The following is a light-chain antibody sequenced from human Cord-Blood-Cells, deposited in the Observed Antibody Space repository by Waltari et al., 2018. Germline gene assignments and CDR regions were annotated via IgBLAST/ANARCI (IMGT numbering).Light chain of an antibody. CDR3: QQDNNWPLT. CDR2: GAS. Sequence: EIVMTQSPATLSVSPGERATLSCRASQSVSSNLAWYQQKPGQAPRLLIYGASTRATGIAARFSGSGSGTEFTRTISSLQSEDFAVYYCQQDNNWPLTFGGGTKVEIK. CDR1: QSVSSN. J-gene: IGKJ4*01. V-gene: IGKV3-15*01.